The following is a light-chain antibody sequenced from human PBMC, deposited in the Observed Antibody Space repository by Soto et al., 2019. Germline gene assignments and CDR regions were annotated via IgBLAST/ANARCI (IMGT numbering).Light chain of an antibody. Sequence: DIQMHPSPSTMSVSVVYRFPITFLASQTISSWLAWYQQKPGKAPKLLIYKASTLKSGVPSRFSGSGSGKEFTITISSLHTDDFETYYCQHYNSYSQACGQGTTVDIK. J-gene: IGKJ1*01. CDR1: QTISSW. V-gene: IGKV1-5*03. CDR3: QHYNSYSQA. CDR2: KAS.